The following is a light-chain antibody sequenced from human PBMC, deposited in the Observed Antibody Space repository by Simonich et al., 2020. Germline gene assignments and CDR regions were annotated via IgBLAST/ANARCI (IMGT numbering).Light chain of an antibody. Sequence: DIVMTQSPDSLAVSLGERATINCKSSQSVLYSSNNKNYLAWYQQKPGQPHKLLIYWASTRESGVPDRFSGSGSGTDFTLTISSLQAEDGAVYYCQQYYSTPITFGQGTRLEIK. CDR2: WAS. V-gene: IGKV4-1*01. J-gene: IGKJ5*01. CDR3: QQYYSTPIT. CDR1: QSVLYSSNNKNY.